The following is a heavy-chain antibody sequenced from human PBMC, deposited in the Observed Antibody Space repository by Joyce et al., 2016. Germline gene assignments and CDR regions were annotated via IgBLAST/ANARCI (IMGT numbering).Heavy chain of an antibody. Sequence: QVQLQESGPGLVKPSETLSLTCTVSGDSISSGFYWGWIRQSPGKGLEWIGSIYETGSTYYNPSLKSRVTISVDTSKNQFSLKLTSVTAADTAVYYCARDALWLNYKYYGMDVWGQGTNVIVPS. V-gene: IGHV4-38-2*02. CDR2: IYETGST. D-gene: IGHD3-10*01. J-gene: IGHJ6*02. CDR1: GDSISSGFY. CDR3: ARDALWLNYKYYGMDV.